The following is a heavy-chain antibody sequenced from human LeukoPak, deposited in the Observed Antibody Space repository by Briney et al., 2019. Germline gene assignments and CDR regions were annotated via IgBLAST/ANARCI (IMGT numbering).Heavy chain of an antibody. CDR1: GDSVSSGSAA. V-gene: IGHV6-1*01. CDR3: GRVLVSYAIGV. Sequence: SQTLSLTCAISGDSVSSGSAAWNWIRQSPSRGLEWLGRTYYRSKWYHDYALFLQSRIIISPDKSNNRISLQLSSVAPEDTAVYYCGRVLVSYAIGVWGTGTTVTVSS. CDR2: TYYRSKWYH. D-gene: IGHD2-8*02. J-gene: IGHJ6*04.